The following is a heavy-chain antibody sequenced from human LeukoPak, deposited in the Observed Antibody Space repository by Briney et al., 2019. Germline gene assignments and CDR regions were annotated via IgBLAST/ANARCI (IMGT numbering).Heavy chain of an antibody. CDR2: VFVTGSP. J-gene: IGHJ6*03. CDR3: VRDYSSGWPMTYYNPFIDL. CDR1: PGSVSSYY. D-gene: IGHD6-19*01. V-gene: IGHV4-4*07. Sequence: SETLSLTCIVSPGSVSSYYWSWVRQPAGKGLEWIGRVFVTGSPNYSPSLKSRVTISLDASKNQLSLRLTSVTAADTAVYYCVRDYSSGWPMTYYNPFIDLWGKGTTVTVSS.